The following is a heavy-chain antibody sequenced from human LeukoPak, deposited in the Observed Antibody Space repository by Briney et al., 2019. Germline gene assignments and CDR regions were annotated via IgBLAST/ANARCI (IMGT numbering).Heavy chain of an antibody. CDR1: GFTFTDYW. CDR3: ARDPRGYLAAAGIDY. Sequence: GGSLRLSCAASGFTFTDYWMTWVRQAPGKGLVWVSRINSDGSSTTYADSVKGRFTISRDNAKNTLYLQMNSLRAEDTAVYYCARDPRGYLAAAGIDYWGQGTLVTVSS. CDR2: INSDGSST. J-gene: IGHJ4*02. D-gene: IGHD6-13*01. V-gene: IGHV3-74*01.